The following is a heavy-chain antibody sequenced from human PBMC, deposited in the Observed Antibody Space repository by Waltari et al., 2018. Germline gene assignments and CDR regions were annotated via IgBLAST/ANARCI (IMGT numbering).Heavy chain of an antibody. Sequence: EVQLVESGGGLVQPGGSLRLPCVASGFTLSNYWMHWGRQAPGKGLEWVAHIKPDGSQTDYVDSVKGRFAISRDNARNSLYLQMNSLRADDTAIYYCARDPARRADYWGQGTLVTVSS. J-gene: IGHJ4*02. CDR1: GFTLSNYW. V-gene: IGHV3-7*01. CDR3: ARDPARRADY. CDR2: IKPDGSQT.